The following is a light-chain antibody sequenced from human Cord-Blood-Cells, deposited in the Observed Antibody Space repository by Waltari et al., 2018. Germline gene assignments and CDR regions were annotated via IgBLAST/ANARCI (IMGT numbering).Light chain of an antibody. CDR1: QSVSSN. Sequence: EIVMTQSPATLSVSPGERATLSCRASQSVSSNLAWYQQKPGQAPRLLIYGASTRATGIPARFSGSGSGREFTLTISSLQSEDFAVYYCQQYNNWQVTFGQGTRLEIK. CDR2: GAS. J-gene: IGKJ5*01. CDR3: QQYNNWQVT. V-gene: IGKV3-15*01.